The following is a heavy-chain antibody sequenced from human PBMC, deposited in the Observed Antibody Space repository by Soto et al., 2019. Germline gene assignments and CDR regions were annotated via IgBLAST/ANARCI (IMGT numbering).Heavy chain of an antibody. CDR1: GGSISSSNW. CDR3: ARKWEKAAGTHLARP. V-gene: IGHV4-4*02. D-gene: IGHD6-13*01. J-gene: IGHJ5*02. Sequence: SETLSLTCAVSGGSISSSNWWSWVRQPPGKGLEWIGEINHSGSTNYNPSLKSRVTVSVDTSKNQFSLKRGSRTAANTAVYYCARKWEKAAGTHLARPWGQGTLVTVSS. CDR2: INHSGST.